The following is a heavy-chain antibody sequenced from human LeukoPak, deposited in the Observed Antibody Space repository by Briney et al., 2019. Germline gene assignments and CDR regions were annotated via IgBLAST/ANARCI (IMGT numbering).Heavy chain of an antibody. V-gene: IGHV1-69*13. CDR2: IIPIFGTA. CDR3: ARFLGPLVAAGSSGYYYLNLDY. CDR1: GGTFSSYA. J-gene: IGHJ4*02. Sequence: SVKVSCKASGGTFSSYAISWVRQAPGQGLEWMGGIIPIFGTANYAQKFQGRVTITADESTSTAYMELSSLRSEDTAVYYCARFLGPLVAAGSSGYYYLNLDYWGQGTLVTVSS. D-gene: IGHD3-22*01.